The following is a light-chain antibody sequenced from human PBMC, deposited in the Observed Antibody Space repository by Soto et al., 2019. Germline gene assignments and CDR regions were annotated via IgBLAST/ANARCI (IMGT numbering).Light chain of an antibody. J-gene: IGKJ4*01. V-gene: IGKV1-13*02. Sequence: AIQMTQSPSSLSASVGDRVTITCRASQGIRNDLGWYQQKPGKAPKLLIYEASSLESGVPSRISGSGSGTDFTLTISSLQPEDVGNYYCQKYDSAPLTFGGGTKVDIK. CDR2: EAS. CDR3: QKYDSAPLT. CDR1: QGIRND.